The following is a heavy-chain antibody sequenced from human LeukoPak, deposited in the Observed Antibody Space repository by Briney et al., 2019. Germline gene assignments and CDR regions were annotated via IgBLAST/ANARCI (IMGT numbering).Heavy chain of an antibody. CDR2: ISGSGGST. CDR1: GFTFSSYG. J-gene: IGHJ6*03. Sequence: QTGGSLRLSCAASGFTFSSYGMSWVRQAPGKGLEWVSAISGSGGSTYYADSVKGRFTISRDNSKNTLYLQMNSLRVEDTAVYYCAKRHSSGYSNYYYMDVWGKGTTVTISS. CDR3: AKRHSSGYSNYYYMDV. V-gene: IGHV3-23*01. D-gene: IGHD3-22*01.